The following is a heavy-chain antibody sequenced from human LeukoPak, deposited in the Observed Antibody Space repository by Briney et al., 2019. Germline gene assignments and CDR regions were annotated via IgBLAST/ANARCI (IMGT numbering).Heavy chain of an antibody. CDR1: GYTFIAYY. D-gene: IGHD6-6*01. V-gene: IGHV1-2*02. J-gene: IGHJ4*02. CDR2: INPNSGDT. CDR3: ARDAARLSSVAAHVDS. Sequence: ASVKVSCKPSGYTFIAYYMHCVRQAPGQGLEWMGWINPNSGDTNYGQKFQGRVTMTRDTSIRTAYMELSGLRFDDTAVYFCARDAARLSSVAAHVDSWGQGTLVTVSS.